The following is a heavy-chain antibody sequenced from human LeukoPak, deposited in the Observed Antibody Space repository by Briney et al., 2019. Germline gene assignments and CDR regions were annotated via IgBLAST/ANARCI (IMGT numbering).Heavy chain of an antibody. CDR2: ISWNSGSI. CDR3: AKDRHGGPYYYYMDV. CDR1: GFTFDDYA. V-gene: IGHV3-9*01. D-gene: IGHD3-10*01. J-gene: IGHJ6*03. Sequence: GGSLRLSCAASGFTFDDYAMHWVRQAPGKGLEWVSGISWNSGSIGYADSVKGRFTISRDNAKNSLYLQMNSLRAEDTALYYCAKDRHGGPYYYYMDVWGKGTTVTVSS.